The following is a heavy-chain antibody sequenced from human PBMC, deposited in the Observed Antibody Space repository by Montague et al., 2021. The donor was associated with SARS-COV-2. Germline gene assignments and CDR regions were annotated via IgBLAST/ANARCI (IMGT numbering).Heavy chain of an antibody. J-gene: IGHJ3*02. CDR3: PIPMVRVFSRAFDI. CDR1: GGSFSGYY. Sequence: ETLSLTCAVYGGSFSGYYWSWIRQPPGRGLEWIGEINHSGSPNXNPSLKSRFTISVDTSKNQFSLKLSSVTAADTAVYYCPIPMVRVFSRAFDIWGQGTMVTVSS. D-gene: IGHD3-10*01. CDR2: INHSGSP. V-gene: IGHV4-34*01.